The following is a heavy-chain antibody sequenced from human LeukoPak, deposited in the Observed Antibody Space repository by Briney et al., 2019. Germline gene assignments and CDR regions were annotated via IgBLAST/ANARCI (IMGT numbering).Heavy chain of an antibody. V-gene: IGHV7-4-1*02. CDR3: ARDHGLIAAAPDY. D-gene: IGHD6-13*01. CDR1: GYTFTGYY. Sequence: ASVKVSCKASGYTFTGYYMHWVRQAPGQGLEWMGWINTNTGNPTYAQGFTGRFVFSLDTSVSTAYLQISSLKAEDTAVYYCARDHGLIAAAPDYWGQGTLVTVSS. J-gene: IGHJ4*02. CDR2: INTNTGNP.